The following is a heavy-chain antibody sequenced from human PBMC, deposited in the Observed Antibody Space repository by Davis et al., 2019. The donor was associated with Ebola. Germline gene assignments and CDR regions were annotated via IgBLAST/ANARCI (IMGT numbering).Heavy chain of an antibody. D-gene: IGHD4-17*01. J-gene: IGHJ4*02. V-gene: IGHV3-73*01. CDR2: IRSKANSYAT. CDR1: GFTFSGSA. Sequence: GGSLRLSCAASGFTFSGSAMHWVRQASGKGLELVGRIRSKANSYATAYAASVKGRFTISRDDSKSTAYLEMNSLKTEDTAVYYCTSTLDGDYVDYWGQGTLVTVSS. CDR3: TSTLDGDYVDY.